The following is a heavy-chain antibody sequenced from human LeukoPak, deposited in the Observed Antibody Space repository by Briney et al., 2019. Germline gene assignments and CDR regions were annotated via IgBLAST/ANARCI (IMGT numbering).Heavy chain of an antibody. CDR1: GYSIISGYS. Sequence: SETLSLTCTVSGYSIISGYSWEWIRQPPGKGLEWIGSFHYSGGTYYNPSLMSRVTISGDTSKNQFSLRLSSVTAADTAVYYCARAYCSSTSCYTEGWFDPWGQGTLVTVSS. CDR2: FHYSGGT. CDR3: ARAYCSSTSCYTEGWFDP. J-gene: IGHJ5*02. D-gene: IGHD2-2*02. V-gene: IGHV4-38-2*02.